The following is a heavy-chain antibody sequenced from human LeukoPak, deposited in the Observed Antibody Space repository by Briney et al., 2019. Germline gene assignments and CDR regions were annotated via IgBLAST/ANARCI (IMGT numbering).Heavy chain of an antibody. V-gene: IGHV4-59*08. CDR2: IYYSGST. CDR1: GGSISSYY. CDR3: ASLPYLIDAFDI. Sequence: SETLSLTCTVSGGSISSYYWSWIRQPPGKGLEWIGYIYYSGSTNYNPSLKSRVTISVDTSKNQFSLKLSSVTAADTAVYYCASLPYLIDAFDIWGQGTMVTVSS. D-gene: IGHD3-10*01. J-gene: IGHJ3*02.